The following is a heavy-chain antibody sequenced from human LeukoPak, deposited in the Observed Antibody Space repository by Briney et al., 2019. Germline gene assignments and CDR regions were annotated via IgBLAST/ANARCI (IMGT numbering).Heavy chain of an antibody. D-gene: IGHD6-13*01. CDR3: AKYSTAAAVDY. J-gene: IGHJ4*02. CDR1: GFTFSSYA. Sequence: GGSLRLSCAASGFTFSSYAMHWVRQAPGKGLEWVAVISYDGSNKYYADSVKGRFAISRDNSKNTLYLQMNSLRAEDTAVYYCAKYSTAAAVDYWGQGTLVTVSS. V-gene: IGHV3-30-3*02. CDR2: ISYDGSNK.